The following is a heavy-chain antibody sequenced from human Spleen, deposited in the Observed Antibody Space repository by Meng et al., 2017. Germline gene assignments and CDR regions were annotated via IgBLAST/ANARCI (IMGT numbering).Heavy chain of an antibody. J-gene: IGHJ5*02. Sequence: VPLQQVCAGLLKPSETRSLTWVVSGGSFSDYYWSWIRQPPGKGLEWIGEINHSGSTNYNPSLKSRVTISVDTSKNQFSLKLSSVTAADTAVYYCAREVPRITMLNWFDPWGQGTLVTVSS. V-gene: IGHV4-34*01. CDR3: AREVPRITMLNWFDP. D-gene: IGHD3-10*01. CDR1: GGSFSDYY. CDR2: INHSGST.